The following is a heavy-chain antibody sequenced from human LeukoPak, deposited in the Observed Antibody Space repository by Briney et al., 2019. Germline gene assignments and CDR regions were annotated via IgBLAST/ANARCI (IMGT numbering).Heavy chain of an antibody. D-gene: IGHD3-16*02. J-gene: IGHJ6*03. CDR3: ARHIGGGIEDMDV. V-gene: IGHV1-18*01. CDR2: ISAYNGNT. CDR1: GYTFTNYD. Sequence: ASVKVSCKASGYTFTNYDVIWVRQAPGQGLEWMGWISAYNGNTNYAQNLQGRVTLTTDTSTNTAYMELMSLRSDDTAVYYCARHIGGGIEDMDVWGKGTKVIVSS.